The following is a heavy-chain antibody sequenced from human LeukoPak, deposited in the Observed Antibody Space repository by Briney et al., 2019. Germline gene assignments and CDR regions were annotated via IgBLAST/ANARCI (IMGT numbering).Heavy chain of an antibody. V-gene: IGHV3-23*01. D-gene: IGHD6-19*01. CDR3: AKRVRADPKFYYFDY. CDR2: ISGSGGST. CDR1: GFTFSSYA. Sequence: GGSLRLSCAASGFTFSSYAMSWVRQAPGKGLEWVSAISGSGGSTYYADSVKGRFTISRDDSKNTLYLQMNSLRAEDTAVYYCAKRVRADPKFYYFDYWGQGTLVTVSS. J-gene: IGHJ4*02.